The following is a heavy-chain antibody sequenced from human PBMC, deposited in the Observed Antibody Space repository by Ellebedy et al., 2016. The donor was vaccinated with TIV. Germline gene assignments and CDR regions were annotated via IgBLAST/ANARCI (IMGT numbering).Heavy chain of an antibody. CDR1: GFTFSSYA. CDR2: ISSNGGST. V-gene: IGHV3-64D*06. D-gene: IGHD3-10*01. CDR3: VKDVPYGSGNFDY. Sequence: GESLKISXSASGFTFSSYAMHWVRQAPGKGLEYVSAISSNGGSTYYADSVKGRFTISRDNSKNTLYLQMSSLRAEDTAVYYCVKDVPYGSGNFDYWGQGTLVTVSS. J-gene: IGHJ4*02.